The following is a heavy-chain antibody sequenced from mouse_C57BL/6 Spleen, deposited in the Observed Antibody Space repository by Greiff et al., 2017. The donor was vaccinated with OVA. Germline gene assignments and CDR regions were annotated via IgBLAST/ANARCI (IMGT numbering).Heavy chain of an antibody. J-gene: IGHJ4*01. CDR2: IYPSDSET. V-gene: IGHV1-61*01. CDR3: ATYVGAMDY. D-gene: IGHD1-1*01. Sequence: QVQLQQPGAELVRPGSSVKLSCKASGYTFTSYWMDWVKQRPGQGLEWIGNIYPSDSETHYNQKFKDKATLTVDKSSSTAYMQLSSLTSEDSAVYYCATYVGAMDYWGQGTSVTVSS. CDR1: GYTFTSYW.